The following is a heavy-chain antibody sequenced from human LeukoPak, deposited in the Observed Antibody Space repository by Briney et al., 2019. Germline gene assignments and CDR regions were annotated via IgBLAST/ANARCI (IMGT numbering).Heavy chain of an antibody. CDR2: INHSGST. Sequence: SVTLSLTCAVYGGSFSGYYWSWIRQPPGKGLEWIGEINHSGSTNYNPSLKSRVTISVDTSKNQFSLKLSSVTAADTAVYYCARGLAFDIWGQGTMVTVSS. CDR3: ARGLAFDI. J-gene: IGHJ3*02. V-gene: IGHV4-34*01. CDR1: GGSFSGYY.